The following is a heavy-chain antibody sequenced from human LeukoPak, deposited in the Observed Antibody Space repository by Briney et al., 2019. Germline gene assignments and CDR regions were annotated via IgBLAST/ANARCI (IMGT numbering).Heavy chain of an antibody. D-gene: IGHD6-25*01. V-gene: IGHV4-39*07. J-gene: IGHJ3*02. CDR2: IYYSGST. CDR3: ARGRIAAAGEAFDI. Sequence: PSETLSLTCTVSGGSISSSSYYWDWIRQPPGKGLEWIGSIYYSGSTYYNPSLKSRVTISVDTSKNQFSLRLSSVTAADTAVYYCARGRIAAAGEAFDIWGQGTMVTVSS. CDR1: GGSISSSSYY.